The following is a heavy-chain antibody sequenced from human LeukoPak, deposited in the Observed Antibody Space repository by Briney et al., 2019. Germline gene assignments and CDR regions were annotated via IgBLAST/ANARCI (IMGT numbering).Heavy chain of an antibody. D-gene: IGHD3-22*01. CDR3: YSFYYYDSSGYTDAFDI. CDR2: INHSGST. Sequence: SETLSLTCAVYGGSFSGYYWSWIRQPPGKGLEWIGEINHSGSTNYNPSLKSRVTISVDTSKNQFSLKLSSVTAADTAVYYSYSFYYYDSSGYTDAFDIWGQGTMVTVSS. J-gene: IGHJ3*02. CDR1: GGSFSGYY. V-gene: IGHV4-34*01.